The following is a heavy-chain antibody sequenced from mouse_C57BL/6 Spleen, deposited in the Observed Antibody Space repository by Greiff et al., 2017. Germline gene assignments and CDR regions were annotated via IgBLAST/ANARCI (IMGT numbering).Heavy chain of an antibody. CDR3: AIEADGYYPCCAY. CDR1: GFTFSDYY. V-gene: IGHV5-16*01. J-gene: IGHJ3*01. CDR2: INYDGSST. Sequence: EVHLVESEGGLVQPGSSMKLSCTASGFTFSDYYMAWVRQVPEKGLEWVANINYDGSSTYYLDSLKSRFIISRDNAKNILYLHMSSLKSEDTATYDCAIEADGYYPCCAYWGQGTLVTVSA. D-gene: IGHD2-3*01.